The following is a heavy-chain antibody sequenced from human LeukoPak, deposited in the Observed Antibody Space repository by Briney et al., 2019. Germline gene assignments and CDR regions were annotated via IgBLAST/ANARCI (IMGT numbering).Heavy chain of an antibody. CDR1: GYTFKSNG. CDR3: ALDYYDSSGYYYVDY. CDR2: ISSYSGNT. V-gene: IGHV1-18*01. D-gene: IGHD3-22*01. J-gene: IGHJ4*02. Sequence: GASVKVSCKASGYTFKSNGISWVRQAPGQGLEWMGWISSYSGNTNYAQKLQGRVTMTTDTSTSTAYMELRSLRSDDTAVYYCALDYYDSSGYYYVDYWGQGTLVTVSS.